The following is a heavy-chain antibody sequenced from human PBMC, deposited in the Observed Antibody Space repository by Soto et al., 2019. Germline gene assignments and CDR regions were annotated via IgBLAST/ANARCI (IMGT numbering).Heavy chain of an antibody. D-gene: IGHD2-2*01. CDR2: TYYRSKWYN. J-gene: IGHJ6*02. V-gene: IGHV6-1*01. CDR1: GDSVSSNSAA. Sequence: SPTLSLTCAISGDSVSSNSAAGNCSSHSASRVLEWLGRTYYRSKWYNDYAVSVKSRITINPDTSKNQFSLQLNSVTPEDTAVYYCARDHTKSGSTTKYYYGMDVWGQGTTVTVSS. CDR3: ARDHTKSGSTTKYYYGMDV.